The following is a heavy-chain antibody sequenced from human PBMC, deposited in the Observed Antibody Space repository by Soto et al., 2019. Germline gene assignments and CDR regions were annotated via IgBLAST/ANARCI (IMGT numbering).Heavy chain of an antibody. J-gene: IGHJ4*02. CDR1: TGSVSPYS. CDR2: FHNNGNT. V-gene: IGHV4-59*02. CDR3: ATGALYFDS. D-gene: IGHD2-8*01. Sequence: QVQLQESGPGLVKPSETLSLTCTVSTGSVSPYSWSWIRQTPERGLEWIGYFHNNGNTNYNPSLRCRVTVSLDASTNEVSLRLTSVTAADTAVYHCATGALYFDSWGQGTLVTVSS.